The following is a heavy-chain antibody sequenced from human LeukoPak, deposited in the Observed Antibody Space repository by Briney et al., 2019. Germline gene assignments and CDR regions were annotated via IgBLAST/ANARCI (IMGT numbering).Heavy chain of an antibody. CDR3: ARDYGDYAVNWFDP. J-gene: IGHJ5*02. Sequence: PSETLSLTCAVYGGSFSGYYWSWLRQPPGKGVEWIGEINHSGSTNYNPSLKSRVTISVDTSKNQFSLKLSSVTAADTAVYYCARDYGDYAVNWFDPWGQGTLVTVSS. V-gene: IGHV4-34*01. D-gene: IGHD4-17*01. CDR2: INHSGST. CDR1: GGSFSGYY.